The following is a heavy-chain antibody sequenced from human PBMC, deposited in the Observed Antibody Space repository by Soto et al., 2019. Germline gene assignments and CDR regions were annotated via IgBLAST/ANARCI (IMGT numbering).Heavy chain of an antibody. V-gene: IGHV3-30-3*01. CDR3: ARDFGVVMFFDY. CDR2: ISYDGSNK. J-gene: IGHJ4*02. D-gene: IGHD3-3*01. Sequence: QVQLVESGGGVVQPGRSLRLSCAASGFTFSSYAMHWVRQAPGKGLEWVAVISYDGSNKYYADSVKGRFTISRDNSKNTLYVQMNSLRAEDTAVYYCARDFGVVMFFDYRGQGTLVTVSS. CDR1: GFTFSSYA.